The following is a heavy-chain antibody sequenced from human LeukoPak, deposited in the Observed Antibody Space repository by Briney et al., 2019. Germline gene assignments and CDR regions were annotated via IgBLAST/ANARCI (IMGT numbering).Heavy chain of an antibody. CDR1: GFTFSSYW. CDR2: INSDGSST. V-gene: IGHV3-74*01. D-gene: IGHD2-21*02. Sequence: GGSLRLSCAASGFTFSSYWMHWVRQAPGKGLVWVSRINSDGSSTSYADSVKGRFTISRDNAKNTLYLQMNSLRADDTAVYYCARSMYCGGDCYYYFDYWGQGTLVTVAS. J-gene: IGHJ4*02. CDR3: ARSMYCGGDCYYYFDY.